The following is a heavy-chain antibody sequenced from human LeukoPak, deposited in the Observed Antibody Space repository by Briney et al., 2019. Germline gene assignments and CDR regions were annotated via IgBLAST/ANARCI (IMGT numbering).Heavy chain of an antibody. CDR3: ARDDRGIAAAGFFDY. CDR2: ISYDGSNN. V-gene: IGHV3-30-3*01. CDR1: GFSFGDFA. J-gene: IGHJ4*02. D-gene: IGHD6-13*01. Sequence: PGRSLRLSCAPSGFSFGDFAMHWVRQAPGKGLEWVTVISYDGSNNYYADSVKGRFTISRDNSKNTLYLQMNSLTAEDTAVYYCARDDRGIAAAGFFDYWGQGTLVTVSS.